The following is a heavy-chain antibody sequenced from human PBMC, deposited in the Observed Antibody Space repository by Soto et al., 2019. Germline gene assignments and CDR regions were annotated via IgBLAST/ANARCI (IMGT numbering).Heavy chain of an antibody. CDR3: TREQSDDNYFEP. V-gene: IGHV4-61*08. CDR1: GAALSSGGYF. J-gene: IGHJ5*02. D-gene: IGHD6-19*01. CDR2: IYYSVGT. Sequence: SETLSLTCTVSGAALSSGGYFYTWVRQPPGKGLEWLGYIYYSVGTNYNPYRKSRVTISLDKSKSQLSLRLISVTAADTAVYYCTREQSDDNYFEPWGQGTVVTVSS.